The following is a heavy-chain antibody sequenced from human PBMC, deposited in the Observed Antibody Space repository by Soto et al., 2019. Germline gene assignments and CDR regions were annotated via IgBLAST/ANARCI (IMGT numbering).Heavy chain of an antibody. D-gene: IGHD5-18*01. CDR2: ISSTSNYR. V-gene: IGHV3-11*05. CDR3: ARDRDTYGHGFFDY. Sequence: PGGSLRLSCAASGFIFGDFYMTWIRQAPGKGLEWVSEISSTSNYRNYADSVKGRFTVSRENANNTLYLEMNNLRAEDTAVYFCARDRDTYGHGFFDYWGQGALVTGSS. J-gene: IGHJ4*02. CDR1: GFIFGDFY.